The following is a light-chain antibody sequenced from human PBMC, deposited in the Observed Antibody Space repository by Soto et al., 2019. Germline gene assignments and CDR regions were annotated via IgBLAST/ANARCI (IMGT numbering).Light chain of an antibody. V-gene: IGLV2-14*01. CDR2: EVN. Sequence: QSLLTQPASVSGSPGQSIAISCTGTSSDVGGYNFVSWYQHHPGKAPKLMIYEVNIRPSGVSNRFSGSKSDNTASLTISGLQAEDEADYYCSSFTSSNTWVFGGGTKLTVL. CDR3: SSFTSSNTWV. CDR1: SSDVGGYNF. J-gene: IGLJ3*02.